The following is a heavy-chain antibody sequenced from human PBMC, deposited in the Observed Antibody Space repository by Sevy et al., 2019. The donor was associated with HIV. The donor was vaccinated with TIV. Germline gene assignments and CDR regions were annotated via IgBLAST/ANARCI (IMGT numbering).Heavy chain of an antibody. V-gene: IGHV4-39*01. Sequence: SETLSLICSVSGGSISSSSYYWGWVRQPPGKGLEWIGSIYYTGTTYYNPSLKSRVTISKDTSKNQLSLKLSSVTAAVTAVYHCARPESLQYNYAFDSWGPGTLVTVSS. CDR1: GGSISSSSYY. CDR2: IYYTGTT. D-gene: IGHD5-18*01. CDR3: ARPESLQYNYAFDS. J-gene: IGHJ4*02.